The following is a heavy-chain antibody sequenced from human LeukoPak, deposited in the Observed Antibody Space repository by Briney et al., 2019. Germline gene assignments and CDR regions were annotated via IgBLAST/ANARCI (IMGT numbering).Heavy chain of an antibody. CDR1: GFTFSSYN. Sequence: GGSLRLSCAASGFTFSSYNMNWVRQAPGKGLEWVSSISRSNIYIYYADSVKGRFTISRDNAKNSLYLQMNSLRAEDTAVYYCAITYSGYGFVFDYWGQGTLVTVSS. J-gene: IGHJ4*02. V-gene: IGHV3-21*01. CDR3: AITYSGYGFVFDY. D-gene: IGHD5-12*01. CDR2: ISRSNIYI.